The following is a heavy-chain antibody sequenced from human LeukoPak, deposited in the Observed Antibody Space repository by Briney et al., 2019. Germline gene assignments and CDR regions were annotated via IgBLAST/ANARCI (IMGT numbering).Heavy chain of an antibody. J-gene: IGHJ2*01. Sequence: GGSLRLSCAASGFTVTEYAMTWIRQSPGKGLEWVSAISVRGESEYYADSVKGRFTLSRDNSKNTLFLQMNSLRADDTAVYYCAKGRRDGSGSLLNDLWGRGTLVTVSS. CDR3: AKGRRDGSGSLLNDL. CDR2: ISVRGESE. CDR1: GFTVTEYA. D-gene: IGHD3-10*01. V-gene: IGHV3-23*01.